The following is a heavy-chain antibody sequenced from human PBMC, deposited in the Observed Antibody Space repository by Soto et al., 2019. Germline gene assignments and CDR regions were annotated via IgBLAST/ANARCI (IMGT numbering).Heavy chain of an antibody. V-gene: IGHV3-23*01. Sequence: GGSLRLSCAASRFTFTSYAMSWVRQAPGKGLEWVSAISGSGGSTYYADPVKGRFTISRDNSKHTLYLQMNSLRAEDTAVYYCAKAKAARPYFFMDVWGQGTTVTVSS. CDR3: AKAKAARPYFFMDV. D-gene: IGHD6-13*01. J-gene: IGHJ6*02. CDR2: ISGSGGST. CDR1: RFTFTSYA.